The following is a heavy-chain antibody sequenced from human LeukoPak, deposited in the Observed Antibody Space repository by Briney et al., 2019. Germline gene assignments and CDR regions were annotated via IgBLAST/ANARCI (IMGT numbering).Heavy chain of an antibody. V-gene: IGHV4-4*02. CDR2: IYHSGST. CDR1: GGSISSSNW. CDR3: ARVFWSGYPLDY. J-gene: IGHJ4*02. D-gene: IGHD3-3*01. Sequence: SETLSLTCAVSGGSISSSNWWGRVRQPPGKGLEWIGEIYHSGSTNYNPSLKSRVTTSVDTSKNQFSLKLSSVTAADTAVYYCARVFWSGYPLDYWGQGTLVTVSS.